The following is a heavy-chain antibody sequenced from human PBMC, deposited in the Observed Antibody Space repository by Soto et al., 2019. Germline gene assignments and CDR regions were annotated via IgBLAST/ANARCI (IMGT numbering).Heavy chain of an antibody. CDR3: AREKLPYGSGSYLY. Sequence: QVQLVQSGAEVKKPGSSVKVSCKASGGTFSSYAISWVRQAPGQGLEWMGGIIPIFGTANYAQKFQGRVTITADESTSTAHMELSSLRSEDTAVYYCAREKLPYGSGSYLYWGQGTLVTVSS. D-gene: IGHD3-10*01. J-gene: IGHJ4*02. CDR2: IIPIFGTA. V-gene: IGHV1-69*01. CDR1: GGTFSSYA.